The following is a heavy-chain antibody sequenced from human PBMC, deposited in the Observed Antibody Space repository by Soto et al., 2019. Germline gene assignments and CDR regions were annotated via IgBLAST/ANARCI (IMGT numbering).Heavy chain of an antibody. CDR3: AKGPPLIAARPDLYYYYMDV. J-gene: IGHJ6*03. D-gene: IGHD6-6*01. V-gene: IGHV3-23*01. Sequence: EVQLLDSGGGLVQPGGSLRLSCAASGFTFSTYALSWVRQAPGKGLEWVSTISGSGGTTYYADSVKGRFTISRDNSKNTLYLQMNSLSAEDTAVYYCAKGPPLIAARPDLYYYYMDVWGKGTTVTVSS. CDR2: ISGSGGTT. CDR1: GFTFSTYA.